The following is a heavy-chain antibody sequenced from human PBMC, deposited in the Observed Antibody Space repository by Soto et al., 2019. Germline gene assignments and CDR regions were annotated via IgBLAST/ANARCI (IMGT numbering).Heavy chain of an antibody. CDR1: GFTFSNYA. V-gene: IGHV3-23*01. Sequence: PGGSLRLSCAASGFTFSNYAVTWVRQAPGKGLEWVSTISGSGGSTYYADSVKGRFTISRDNSKNTLYLQMNSLRAEDTAVYYCAKDITAAGPNWFDPWGQGTLVTVSS. CDR2: ISGSGGST. CDR3: AKDITAAGPNWFDP. D-gene: IGHD6-13*01. J-gene: IGHJ5*02.